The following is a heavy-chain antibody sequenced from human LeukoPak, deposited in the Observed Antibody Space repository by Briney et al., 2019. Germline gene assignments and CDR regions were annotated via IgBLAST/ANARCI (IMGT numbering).Heavy chain of an antibody. CDR1: GVSISSSNSY. J-gene: IGHJ4*02. V-gene: IGHV4-39*01. D-gene: IGHD3/OR15-3a*01. CDR3: ARQTGSGLFILP. CDR2: IYYSGNT. Sequence: SETLSLTCTVSGVSISSSNSYWGWIRQPPGKGLEWIGSIYYSGNTYYNASLKRQVSISIDTSKNQFSLRLTSVTAADTAVYYCARQTGSGLFILPGGQGTLVTVSS.